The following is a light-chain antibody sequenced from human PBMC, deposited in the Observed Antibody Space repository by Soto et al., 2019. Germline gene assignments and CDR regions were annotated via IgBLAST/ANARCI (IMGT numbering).Light chain of an antibody. J-gene: IGLJ2*01. Sequence: QSVLTQPPSVSGSPGQSVTIYCTGTSSDVGSYNRVSWYQQPPGTAPKLMIYEVTYRPSGVPDRFSGSKSGNTASLTISGLQAEDEADYYCNSYTTSSTVVFGGGTKLTVL. CDR1: SSDVGSYNR. V-gene: IGLV2-18*02. CDR2: EVT. CDR3: NSYTTSSTVV.